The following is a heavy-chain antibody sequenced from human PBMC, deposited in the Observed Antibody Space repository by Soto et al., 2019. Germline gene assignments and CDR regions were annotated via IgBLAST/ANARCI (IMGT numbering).Heavy chain of an antibody. CDR2: IYYSGST. CDR1: GGSVSSGSYY. D-gene: IGHD3-3*01. V-gene: IGHV4-61*01. J-gene: IGHJ6*02. CDR3: ARDSKVRFLEWLSDRGGMDV. Sequence: SETLSLTCTVSGGSVSSGSYYWSWIRQPPGKGLEWIGYIYYSGSTNYNPSLKSRVTISVDTSKNQFSLKLSSVTAAGTAVYYCARDSKVRFLEWLSDRGGMDVWGQGTTVTVSS.